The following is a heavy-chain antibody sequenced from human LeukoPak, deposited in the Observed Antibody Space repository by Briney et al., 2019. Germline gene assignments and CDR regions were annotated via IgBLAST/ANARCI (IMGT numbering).Heavy chain of an antibody. D-gene: IGHD3-22*01. CDR2: ISAYNGNT. J-gene: IGHJ5*02. CDR1: GYTFTSYG. CDR3: ARVNFYDSSGGWFDP. Sequence: ASVKVSCKASGYTFTSYGISWVRQAPGQGLEWMGWISAYNGNTNYAQKLQGRVTMTTDSSTSTAYMELRSLRSDDTAVYFCARVNFYDSSGGWFDPWGEGTLLTVSS. V-gene: IGHV1-18*01.